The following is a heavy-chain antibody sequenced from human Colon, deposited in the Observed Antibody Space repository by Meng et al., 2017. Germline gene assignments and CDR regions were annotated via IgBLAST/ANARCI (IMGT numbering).Heavy chain of an antibody. CDR2: ISSSGSTL. CDR1: GCTFSDFS. D-gene: IGHD3-3*01. V-gene: IGHV3-11*01. CDR3: ARGFFRPNP. Sequence: QGHLGESGGEGGKPGGTLRLSCAASGCTFSDFSMTWIRQAPGKGLEWVSYISSSGSTLYYADSVKGRFTISRDNAKTSLYLQMNSLTAEDTAVYYCARGFFRPNPWGQGTLVTVSS. J-gene: IGHJ5*02.